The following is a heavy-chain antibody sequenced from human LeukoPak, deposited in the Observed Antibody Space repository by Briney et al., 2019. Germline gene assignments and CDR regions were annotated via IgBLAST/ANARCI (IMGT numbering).Heavy chain of an antibody. Sequence: GASVKVSCKASGYTFTSYGISWVRQAPGQGLEWMGWISAYNGNTNYAQKLQGRVTMTTDTSTSTAYMELRSLRSDDTAVYYCARGLGCVLRYFDWPGHECSNAFDIWGQGTMVTVSS. CDR2: ISAYNGNT. CDR3: ARGLGCVLRYFDWPGHECSNAFDI. J-gene: IGHJ3*02. D-gene: IGHD3-9*01. CDR1: GYTFTSYG. V-gene: IGHV1-18*01.